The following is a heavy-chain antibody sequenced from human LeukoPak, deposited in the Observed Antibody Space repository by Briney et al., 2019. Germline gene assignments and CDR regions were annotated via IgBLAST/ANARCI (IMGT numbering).Heavy chain of an antibody. CDR1: GGSFSGYY. Sequence: SETLSLTCAVYGGSFSGYYWSWIRQPPGKGLEWIVEINHSGSTNYNTTLKSRVSISGDTSKNQFSLNLNSVTAADTAVYYCARGHSSSWYGSFDYWGQGTLVTVSS. V-gene: IGHV4-34*01. CDR3: ARGHSSSWYGSFDY. J-gene: IGHJ4*02. CDR2: INHSGST. D-gene: IGHD6-13*01.